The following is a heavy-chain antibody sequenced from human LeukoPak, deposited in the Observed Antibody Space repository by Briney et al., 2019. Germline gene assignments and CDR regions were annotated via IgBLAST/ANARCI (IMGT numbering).Heavy chain of an antibody. Sequence: SETLSLTCTVSGGSISSYYWSWIRQPAGKGLEWIGHIYTSESTNYNPSLKSRVTMSVDTSKNQFSLKVSSVTAADTAVYYCARLATPSTMAARGRSWFESWGQGTPVTVSS. J-gene: IGHJ5*01. D-gene: IGHD6-6*01. CDR3: ARLATPSTMAARGRSWFES. CDR1: GGSISSYY. V-gene: IGHV4-4*07. CDR2: IYTSEST.